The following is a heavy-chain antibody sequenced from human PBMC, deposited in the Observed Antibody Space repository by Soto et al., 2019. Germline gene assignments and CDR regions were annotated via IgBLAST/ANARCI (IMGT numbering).Heavy chain of an antibody. D-gene: IGHD2-15*01. V-gene: IGHV1-18*01. CDR3: ARDIPVVVAATIGKEPNFDY. CDR1: GYTFTSYG. CDR2: ISAYNGNT. Sequence: ASVKVSCKASGYTFTSYGISWVRQAPGQGLEWMGWISAYNGNTNYAQKLQGRVTMTTDTSTSTAYMELRSLRSDDTAVYYCARDIPVVVAATIGKEPNFDYWGQGTLVTVSS. J-gene: IGHJ4*02.